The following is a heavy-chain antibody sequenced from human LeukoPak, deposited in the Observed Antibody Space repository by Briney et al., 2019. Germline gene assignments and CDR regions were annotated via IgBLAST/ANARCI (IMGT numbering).Heavy chain of an antibody. V-gene: IGHV4-34*01. Sequence: KPSETLSLTCAVYGGSFSGYYWSWIRQPPGKGLEWIGEINHSGSTNYNPSLKSRVTISVDTSKNQFSLKLSSVTAADTAVYYCARRTKKLYYYDSSYYFDYWGQGTLVTVSS. D-gene: IGHD3-22*01. CDR2: INHSGST. CDR3: ARRTKKLYYYDSSYYFDY. J-gene: IGHJ4*02. CDR1: GGSFSGYY.